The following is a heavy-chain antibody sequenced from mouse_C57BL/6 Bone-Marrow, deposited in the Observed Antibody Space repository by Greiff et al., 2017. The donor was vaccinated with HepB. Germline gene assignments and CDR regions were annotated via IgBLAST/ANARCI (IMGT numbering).Heavy chain of an antibody. V-gene: IGHV5-6*02. CDR1: GFTFSSYG. CDR3: ARQGGYYDY. J-gene: IGHJ2*01. CDR2: ISSGGSYT. Sequence: EVKLVESGGDLVKPGGSLKLSCAASGFTFSSYGMSWVRQTPDKRLEWVATISSGGSYTYYPDSVKGRFTLSRDNAKNTLYLQMSSLKSEDTAMYYCARQGGYYDYWGQGTTLTVSS. D-gene: IGHD2-3*01.